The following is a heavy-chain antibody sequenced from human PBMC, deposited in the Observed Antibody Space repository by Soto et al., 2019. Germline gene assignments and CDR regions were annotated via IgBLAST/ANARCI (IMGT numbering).Heavy chain of an antibody. Sequence: SETLSLTCTVSGRSISSVGHYWTWIRQPPGTGLEWVGSLYHTGSTYYSPSLRSRLTISVDTSKSQFSLRLNSVTVADTAVYYCARATGTLRSRNCDYWGQGTLVTVS. CDR1: GRSISSVGHY. V-gene: IGHV4-31*03. CDR2: LYHTGST. D-gene: IGHD3-9*01. J-gene: IGHJ4*02. CDR3: ARATGTLRSRNCDY.